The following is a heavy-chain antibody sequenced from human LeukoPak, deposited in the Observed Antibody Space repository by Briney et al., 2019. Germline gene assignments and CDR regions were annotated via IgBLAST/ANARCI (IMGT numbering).Heavy chain of an antibody. D-gene: IGHD3-16*01. CDR3: ASDRFYFGV. Sequence: AGGSLRLSCAASGFTFSSYWMHWVCQAPGKGLEWVANIKLDGTEKYYVDSVKGRFTISRDNAKNSLYLQMNSLRAEDTAVYYCASDRFYFGVWGQGTLVTVSS. CDR2: IKLDGTEK. V-gene: IGHV3-7*05. J-gene: IGHJ4*02. CDR1: GFTFSSYW.